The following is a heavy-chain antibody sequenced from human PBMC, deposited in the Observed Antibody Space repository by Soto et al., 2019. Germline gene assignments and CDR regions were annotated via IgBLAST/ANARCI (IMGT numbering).Heavy chain of an antibody. CDR3: ARDRSTYGGGGTGEVKENWFDP. D-gene: IGHD2-8*01. CDR1: GGSISSYY. J-gene: IGHJ5*02. V-gene: IGHV4-4*07. Sequence: SETLSLTCTISGGSISSYYWSWIRQPAGKGLEWIGRIYTSGSTNYNPSLKSRVTMSVDTSKNQVSLKLNPVTTADTAVYYCARDRSTYGGGGTGEVKENWFDPWGPGTLVTV. CDR2: IYTSGST.